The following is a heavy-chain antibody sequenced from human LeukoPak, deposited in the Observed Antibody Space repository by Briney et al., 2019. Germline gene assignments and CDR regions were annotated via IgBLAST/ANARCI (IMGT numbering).Heavy chain of an antibody. J-gene: IGHJ6*02. V-gene: IGHV4-39*01. D-gene: IGHD6-19*01. CDR2: IYYSGST. Sequence: PSETLSLTCTVSGDSINSSTYYRGWIRQPPGKGLEWVGSIYYSGSTYYKPSLQSRVTISVDTSKNQFSLKLSSVTAADTAVYYCAGHRGGWPRDGMDVWGQGTTVTVSS. CDR1: GDSINSSTYY. CDR3: AGHRGGWPRDGMDV.